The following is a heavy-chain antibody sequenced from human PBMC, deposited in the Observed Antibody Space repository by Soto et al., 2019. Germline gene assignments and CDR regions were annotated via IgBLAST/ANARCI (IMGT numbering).Heavy chain of an antibody. D-gene: IGHD2-15*01. CDR3: ASDPKKMSGSCRDY. V-gene: IGHV3-33*01. Sequence: QVQLVESGGGVVQPGRSLRLSCAASGFTFSSYGMHWVRQAPGKGLEWVAVIWYDGSNKYYADSVKGRFTISRDNSKNTLYLQMNSLRAEDTAVYYCASDPKKMSGSCRDYWGQGTLVTVSS. J-gene: IGHJ4*02. CDR2: IWYDGSNK. CDR1: GFTFSSYG.